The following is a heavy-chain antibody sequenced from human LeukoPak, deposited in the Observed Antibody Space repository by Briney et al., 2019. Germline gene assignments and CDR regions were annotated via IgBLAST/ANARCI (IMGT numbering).Heavy chain of an antibody. V-gene: IGHV3-7*03. CDR2: IRQDGSEK. D-gene: IGHD6-13*01. Sequence: GGSLRLSCAASGFTFSSYWMSWVRQAPGKGLEWVANIRQDGSEKYYVDSVKGRFTISRDNAKNSLYLQMNSLRAEDTALYYCAKARAAGRYFDYWGQGTLVTVSS. CDR1: GFTFSSYW. J-gene: IGHJ4*02. CDR3: AKARAAGRYFDY.